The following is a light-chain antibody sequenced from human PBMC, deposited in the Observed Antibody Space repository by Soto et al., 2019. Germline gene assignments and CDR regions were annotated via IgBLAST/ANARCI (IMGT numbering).Light chain of an antibody. CDR1: STNIGSNY. Sequence: QSVLTQPPSASGTPGQRVTISCSGSSTNIGSNYVSWYQQLPGTAPKLLIYRNNQRPSGVPDRFSGSKSGTSASLAISGLRSEDEADYYCAAWDDSLSRRVFGGGTKLTVL. CDR2: RNN. CDR3: AAWDDSLSRRV. J-gene: IGLJ2*01. V-gene: IGLV1-47*01.